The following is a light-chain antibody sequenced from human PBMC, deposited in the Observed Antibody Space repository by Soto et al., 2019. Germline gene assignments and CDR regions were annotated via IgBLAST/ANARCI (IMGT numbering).Light chain of an antibody. CDR2: AAS. Sequence: DIQMTQSPSSLSASVGDRVTITSRASQSISSYLNWYQQKPGKAPKLLIYAASSLQSGVPSRFSGSGSGTDFTLTISSLQPEDVATYYCQQSDSTPLTFGGGTKVEIK. J-gene: IGKJ4*01. CDR1: QSISSY. V-gene: IGKV1-39*01. CDR3: QQSDSTPLT.